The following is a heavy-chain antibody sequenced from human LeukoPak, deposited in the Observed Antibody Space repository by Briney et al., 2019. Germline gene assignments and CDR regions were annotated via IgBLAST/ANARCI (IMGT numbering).Heavy chain of an antibody. CDR3: ARSNVPSKWWAYAMDV. CDR2: ISNDESKI. V-gene: IGHV3-30-3*01. CDR1: GFSFYTFS. D-gene: IGHD2-8*01. Sequence: GGSLRLSCTAFGFSFYTFSMHWVRQIPGKGLEWVAVISNDESKIYYAGSVKGRFTISRDSSRSTLYLQMDSLRPDDTAVYYCARSNVPSKWWAYAMDVWGQGTMVTVSS. J-gene: IGHJ6*02.